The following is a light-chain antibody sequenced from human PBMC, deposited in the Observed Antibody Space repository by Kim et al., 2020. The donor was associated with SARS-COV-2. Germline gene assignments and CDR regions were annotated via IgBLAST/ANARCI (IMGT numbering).Light chain of an antibody. Sequence: SVSPGERATLFCRASQGVTTNVAWYQQKPGQAPRLLIFGASPRATGIPARFSGSGSGTDFTLTIGSLQSEDFAVYFCQQYNRWPYTFGQGTKLEI. CDR3: QQYNRWPYT. V-gene: IGKV3-15*01. CDR1: QGVTTN. CDR2: GAS. J-gene: IGKJ2*01.